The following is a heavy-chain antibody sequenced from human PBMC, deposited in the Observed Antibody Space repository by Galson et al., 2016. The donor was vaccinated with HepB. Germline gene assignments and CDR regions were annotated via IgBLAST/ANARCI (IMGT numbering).Heavy chain of an antibody. CDR1: GYTFTSYY. V-gene: IGHV1-46*01. D-gene: IGHD6-13*01. Sequence: SVKVSCKASGYTFTSYYMHWVRQAPGQGLEWMGIINPSGGSTSYAQKFQGRVTMTRDTSTSTVYMELSSLRSEDTAVYYCGRLSIVVAGYYGMDVRGQGTTVTVSS. J-gene: IGHJ6*02. CDR3: GRLSIVVAGYYGMDV. CDR2: INPSGGST.